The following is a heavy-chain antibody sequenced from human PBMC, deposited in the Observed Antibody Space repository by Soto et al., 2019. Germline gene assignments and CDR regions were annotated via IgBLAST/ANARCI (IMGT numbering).Heavy chain of an antibody. D-gene: IGHD7-27*01. CDR2: IIPISSTN. CDR3: AKKLGIDPFGSYGLDV. Sequence: QVELVQSGAEVKKPGSSVKVSCKASGGNFITFAISWVRQAPGQGLEWMGEIIPISSTNKSAHKFQDRVTISADGSSRTVHMELRSLKSAGTAIDFCAKKLGIDPFGSYGLDVWGQGTTVTVSS. V-gene: IGHV1-69*01. CDR1: GGNFITFA. J-gene: IGHJ6*02.